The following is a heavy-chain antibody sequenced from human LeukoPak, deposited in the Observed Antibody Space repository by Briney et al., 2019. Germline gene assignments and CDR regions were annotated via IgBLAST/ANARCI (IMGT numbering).Heavy chain of an antibody. Sequence: GGSLRLSCAASGFTFSSYSMNWVRQAPGKGLEWVSSISSSSSYIYYADSVKGRFTISRDNAKNSLYLQMNSLRAEDTAVYYCARGPDIVVVPAAIADNYYYMDVWGKGTTVTVSS. V-gene: IGHV3-21*04. CDR2: ISSSSSYI. CDR3: ARGPDIVVVPAAIADNYYYMDV. CDR1: GFTFSSYS. J-gene: IGHJ6*03. D-gene: IGHD2-2*01.